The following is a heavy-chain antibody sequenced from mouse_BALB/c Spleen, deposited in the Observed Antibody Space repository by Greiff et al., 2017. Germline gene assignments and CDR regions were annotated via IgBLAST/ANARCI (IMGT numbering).Heavy chain of an antibody. V-gene: IGHV1-7*01. CDR3: ARRVTMITTGGFAY. CDR1: GYTFTSYW. CDR2: INPSTGYT. D-gene: IGHD2-4*01. Sequence: QVQLKQSGAELAKPGASVKMSCKASGYTFTSYWMHWVKQRPGQGLEWIGYINPSTGYTEYNQKFKDKATLTADKSSSTAYMQLSSLTSEDSAVYYCARRVTMITTGGFAYWGQGTLVTVAA. J-gene: IGHJ3*01.